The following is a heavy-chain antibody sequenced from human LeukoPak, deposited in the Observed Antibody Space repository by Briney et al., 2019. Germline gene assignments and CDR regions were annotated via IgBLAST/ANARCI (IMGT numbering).Heavy chain of an antibody. CDR3: ARAPYPRTPGYFQH. Sequence: SCKASGYTFSSYGMHWVRQAPGKGLEWVAVIWYDGSNKYYADSVKGRFTISRDNSKNTLYLQMNSLRAEDTAVYYCARAPYPRTPGYFQHWGQGTLVTVSS. V-gene: IGHV3-33*01. CDR2: IWYDGSNK. J-gene: IGHJ1*01. CDR1: GYTFSSYG.